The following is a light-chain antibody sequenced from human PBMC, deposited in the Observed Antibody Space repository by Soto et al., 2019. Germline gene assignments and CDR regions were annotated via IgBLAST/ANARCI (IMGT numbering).Light chain of an antibody. J-gene: IGKJ5*01. CDR1: QNIISN. V-gene: IGKV3-15*01. CDR3: QQYNNWPIT. CDR2: RAS. Sequence: EIVMTQSPATLSVSPGERVTLSCRASQNIISNLAWYQHKPGQAPNLLIYRASTRATGIPARFSGSGSGTEFTLTISSLQSEDFVLYYCQQYNNWPITFGQGTRLEI.